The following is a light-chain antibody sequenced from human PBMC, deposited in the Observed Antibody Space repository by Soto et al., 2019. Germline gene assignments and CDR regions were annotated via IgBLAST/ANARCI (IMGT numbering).Light chain of an antibody. CDR2: SIS. V-gene: IGKV3D-15*01. Sequence: EMVMTQSPATLSLSPGETATLSCRASKPVPGNIAWYQHKPGQSPRILIYSISSRVTGVPARFSGSGSGTDFTLTISSLQSEDFAVYYCQHYDIWPPVTFGQGTRLDIK. J-gene: IGKJ5*01. CDR3: QHYDIWPPVT. CDR1: KPVPGN.